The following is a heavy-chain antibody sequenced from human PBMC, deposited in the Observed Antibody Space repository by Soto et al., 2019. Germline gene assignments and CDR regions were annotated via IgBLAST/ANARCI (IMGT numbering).Heavy chain of an antibody. J-gene: IGHJ6*02. V-gene: IGHV5-10-1*01. CDR3: ARRARYSTIYYYYGMDV. CDR2: IDPSDSYT. CDR1: GYSFTSYW. D-gene: IGHD6-13*01. Sequence: GESLKISCKGSGYSFTSYWSSWVRQMPGKGLEWMGRIDPSDSYTNYSPSFQGHVTISADKSISTAYLQWSSLKASDTAMYYCARRARYSTIYYYYGMDVWGQGTTVTVSS.